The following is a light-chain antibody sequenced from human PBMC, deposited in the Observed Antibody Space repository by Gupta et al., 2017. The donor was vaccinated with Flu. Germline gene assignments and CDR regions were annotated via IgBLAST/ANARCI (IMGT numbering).Light chain of an antibody. CDR2: VAS. Sequence: DIQMTQSPSSLSPSVGDRVTISCRARQSVNIFLNWYQQRPGTAPKLLIYVASGRNSGVPSRFSGSGCGTDFTLPINSRQPEDFATYYCQHRYNSPLTFGHGTKVDI. J-gene: IGKJ3*01. CDR1: QSVNIF. CDR3: QHRYNSPLT. V-gene: IGKV1-39*01.